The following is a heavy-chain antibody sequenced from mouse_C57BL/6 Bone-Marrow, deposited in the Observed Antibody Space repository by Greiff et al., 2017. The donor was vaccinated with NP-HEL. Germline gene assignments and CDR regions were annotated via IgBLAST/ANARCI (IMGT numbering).Heavy chain of an antibody. CDR2: IYPGDGDT. CDR3: ARKDGSRNWYFDV. Sequence: QVQLQQSGPELVKPGASVKISCKASGYAFSSYWMNWVKQRPGKGLEWIGQIYPGDGDTNYNGKFKGKATLTADKSSSTAYMQLSSLTSEDSAVDFCARKDGSRNWYFDVWGTGTTVTVSS. CDR1: GYAFSSYW. V-gene: IGHV1-80*01. J-gene: IGHJ1*03. D-gene: IGHD1-1*01.